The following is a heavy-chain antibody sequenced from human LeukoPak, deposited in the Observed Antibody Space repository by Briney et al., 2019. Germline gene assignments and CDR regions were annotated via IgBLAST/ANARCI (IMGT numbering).Heavy chain of an antibody. CDR1: GGTFSSYA. Sequence: GASVKVSCKASGGTFSSYAISWVRQAPGQGLEWMGGIIPIFGTANYAQKFQGRVTITADESTSTAYMELSSLRSDDTAVYYCARVGSAGNYYYYYMDVWGKGTTVTVSS. CDR2: IIPIFGTA. CDR3: ARVGSAGNYYYYYMDV. J-gene: IGHJ6*03. V-gene: IGHV1-69*13. D-gene: IGHD6-13*01.